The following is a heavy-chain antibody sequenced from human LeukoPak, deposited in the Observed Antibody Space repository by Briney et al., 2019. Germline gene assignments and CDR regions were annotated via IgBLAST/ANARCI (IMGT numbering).Heavy chain of an antibody. J-gene: IGHJ4*02. V-gene: IGHV1-58*01. D-gene: IGHD1-1*01. CDR3: ATDDVTTGTKTALGY. CDR1: GFTFTSSA. Sequence: SVKVSCKASGFTFTSSAVQWVRQARGEGVEWIGWTVVGSGNTNYAQKFQERVTINRDMSTSTAYMELNSLRSEDTAVYYCATDDVTTGTKTALGYWGQGTLVTVSS. CDR2: TVVGSGNT.